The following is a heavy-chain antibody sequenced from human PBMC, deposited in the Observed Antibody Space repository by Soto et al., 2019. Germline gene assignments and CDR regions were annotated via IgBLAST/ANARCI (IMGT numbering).Heavy chain of an antibody. J-gene: IGHJ4*02. CDR3: AREGKQGGFEY. CDR1: GGSITRYY. Sequence: SETLSLTCTVSGGSITRYYWSWIRQPPGKRLESIGYIHYSGSTNYNPSLKSRVTISVDTSKNQFSLNLSSVTAADTAVYYCAREGKQGGFEYWAQGTLVTVS. D-gene: IGHD3-16*01. V-gene: IGHV4-59*01. CDR2: IHYSGST.